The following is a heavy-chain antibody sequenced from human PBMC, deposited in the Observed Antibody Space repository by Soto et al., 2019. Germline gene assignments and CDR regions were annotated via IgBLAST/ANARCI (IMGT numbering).Heavy chain of an antibody. D-gene: IGHD2-2*01. CDR2: INSDGSST. Sequence: EVQLVESGGGLVQPGGSLRLSCAASGFTFSSYWMHWVRQAPGKGLVWVSRINSDGSSTSYADSVKGRFTISRDNAKNTLYLEMNRLRAEDTAVYYCALVGGYCSSTSWFDYWGQGTLVTASS. CDR3: ALVGGYCSSTSWFDY. CDR1: GFTFSSYW. V-gene: IGHV3-74*01. J-gene: IGHJ4*02.